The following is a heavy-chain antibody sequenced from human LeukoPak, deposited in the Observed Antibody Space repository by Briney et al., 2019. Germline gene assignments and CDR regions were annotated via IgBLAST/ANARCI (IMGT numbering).Heavy chain of an antibody. J-gene: IGHJ4*02. D-gene: IGHD3-22*01. CDR1: GGSISSSD. CDR3: AKHTYYYGCSGEY. CDR2: IYYTGTT. V-gene: IGHV4-59*08. Sequence: SETLSLTCTVSGGSISSSDWSWIRQPPGRRLEWIGYIYYTGTTNYDPSLKSRVTISVDMSKNQISLKLSSVTAAYTAVYYRAKHTYYYGCSGEYWGQGTLVPVPS.